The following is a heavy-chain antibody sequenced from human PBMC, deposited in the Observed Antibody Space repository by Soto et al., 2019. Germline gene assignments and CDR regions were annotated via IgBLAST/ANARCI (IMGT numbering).Heavy chain of an antibody. Sequence: GASVKVSCKASGGTFSSYSISWVRQAPGQGLEWMGGIIPIFGTANYAQKFQGRVTITADESTSTAYMELSSLRSEDTAVYYCAVLLGHGYCSSTSCYRWFDPWGQGTLVTVSS. J-gene: IGHJ5*02. CDR1: GGTFSSYS. CDR2: IIPIFGTA. V-gene: IGHV1-69*13. CDR3: AVLLGHGYCSSTSCYRWFDP. D-gene: IGHD2-2*01.